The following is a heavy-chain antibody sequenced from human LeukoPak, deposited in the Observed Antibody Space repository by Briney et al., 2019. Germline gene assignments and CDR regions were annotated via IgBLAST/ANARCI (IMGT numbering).Heavy chain of an antibody. CDR1: GFTFSTYG. CDR3: ARAMGDSSGIYLKPFDN. D-gene: IGHD3-22*01. Sequence: TGGSLRLSCAASGFTFSTYGMHWVRQAPGKGLEWVAVLSYDEFKKYYADSVKGRFTISRDNSKNTLFLQMNRLTADDTAVYYCARAMGDSSGIYLKPFDNWGQGTLVTVSS. CDR2: LSYDEFKK. J-gene: IGHJ4*02. V-gene: IGHV3-30*03.